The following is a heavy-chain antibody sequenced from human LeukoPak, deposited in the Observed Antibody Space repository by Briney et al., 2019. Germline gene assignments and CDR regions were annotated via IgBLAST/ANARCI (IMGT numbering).Heavy chain of an antibody. Sequence: PGRSLRLSCAASGFTFSSYAMHWVRQAPGKGLEWVAVISYGGSNKYYADSVKGRFTISRDNSKNTLYLQMNSLRAEDTAVYYCARGPYYYDSSGYYRGTQGFDYWGQGTLVTVSS. D-gene: IGHD3-22*01. CDR2: ISYGGSNK. CDR1: GFTFSSYA. J-gene: IGHJ4*02. CDR3: ARGPYYYDSSGYYRGTQGFDY. V-gene: IGHV3-30*04.